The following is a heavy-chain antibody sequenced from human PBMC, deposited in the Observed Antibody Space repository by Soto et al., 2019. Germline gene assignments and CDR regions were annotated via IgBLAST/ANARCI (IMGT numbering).Heavy chain of an antibody. Sequence: EVQLVESGGGLVQPEGSPRLSCAASGFTFSSYWMSWVRQAPGKGLEWVANIKQDGGEKYYVDSVKGRFTISRDNAKNSLYLQMNSLRAEDTAVYYCARVYSSSSGRGMDVWGQGTTVTVSS. CDR2: IKQDGGEK. J-gene: IGHJ6*02. CDR1: GFTFSSYW. V-gene: IGHV3-7*04. CDR3: ARVYSSSSGRGMDV. D-gene: IGHD6-6*01.